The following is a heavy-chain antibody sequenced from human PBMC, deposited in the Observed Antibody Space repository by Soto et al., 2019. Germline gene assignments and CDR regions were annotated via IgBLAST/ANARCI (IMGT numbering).Heavy chain of an antibody. CDR2: IIPIFGTA. D-gene: IGHD2-2*01. CDR1: GGTFSSYA. Sequence: QVQLVQSGAEVKKPGSSVKVSCKASGGTFSSYAISWVRQAPGQGLEWMGGIIPIFGTANYAQKFQGRVTITADESTCTAYMELNSLRSEDTAVYYWARSGYCLSTRCYDYYGMDVWCQGTTVTVAS. CDR3: ARSGYCLSTRCYDYYGMDV. V-gene: IGHV1-69*12. J-gene: IGHJ6*02.